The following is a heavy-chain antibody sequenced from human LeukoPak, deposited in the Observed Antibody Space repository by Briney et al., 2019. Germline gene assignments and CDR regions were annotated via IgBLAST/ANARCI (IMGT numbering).Heavy chain of an antibody. Sequence: SETLSLTCTVSGGSISSYYWSCIRQLPGKGLEWIGYIYYSGSTNYNPSLKSRVTMSVDTSKNQFSLKLSSVTAADTAVYYCARGAVGGSFDYWGQGTLVTVSS. CDR1: GGSISSYY. D-gene: IGHD4-23*01. CDR2: IYYSGST. CDR3: ARGAVGGSFDY. V-gene: IGHV4-59*01. J-gene: IGHJ4*02.